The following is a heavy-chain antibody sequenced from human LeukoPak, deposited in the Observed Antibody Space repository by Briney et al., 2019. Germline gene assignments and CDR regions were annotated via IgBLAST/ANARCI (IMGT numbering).Heavy chain of an antibody. J-gene: IGHJ4*02. V-gene: IGHV1-24*01. D-gene: IGHD3-22*01. CDR3: ATGYYYDSTMDY. CDR2: FDPEDGET. Sequence: ASVKVSCEVSGYTLTELSMHWVRQAPGKGLEWMGGFDPEDGETIYAQKFQGRVTMTEDTSTDTAYMELSSLRSEDTAVYYCATGYYYDSTMDYWGQGTLVTVSS. CDR1: GYTLTELS.